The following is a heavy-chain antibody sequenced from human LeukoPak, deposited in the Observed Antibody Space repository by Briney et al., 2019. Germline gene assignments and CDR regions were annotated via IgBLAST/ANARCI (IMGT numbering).Heavy chain of an antibody. CDR3: ARDLLTHIVVVTDAFDI. CDR2: ISSSSSYI. D-gene: IGHD2-21*02. J-gene: IGHJ3*02. V-gene: IGHV3-21*01. Sequence: GGSLRLSCAASGFTFSSYSMNWVRQAPGKGLEWVSSISSSSSYIYYADSVKGRFTISRDNAKNSLYLQMNSLRAEDTAVYYCARDLLTHIVVVTDAFDIWGQGTMVTVSS. CDR1: GFTFSSYS.